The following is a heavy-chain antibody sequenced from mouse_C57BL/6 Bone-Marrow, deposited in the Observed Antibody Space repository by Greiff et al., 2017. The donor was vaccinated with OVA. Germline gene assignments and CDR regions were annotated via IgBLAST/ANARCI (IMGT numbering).Heavy chain of an antibody. Sequence: EVQLQQSGPELVKPGASVKISCKASGYTFTDYYMNWVKQSHGKSLEWIGDINPNNGGTSYNQKFKGKATLTVDKSSSTAYMELRSLTSEDSAVYYCARWSGYYGYWYFDVWGTGTTVTVSS. D-gene: IGHD2-3*01. CDR3: ARWSGYYGYWYFDV. V-gene: IGHV1-26*01. CDR1: GYTFTDYY. J-gene: IGHJ1*03. CDR2: INPNNGGT.